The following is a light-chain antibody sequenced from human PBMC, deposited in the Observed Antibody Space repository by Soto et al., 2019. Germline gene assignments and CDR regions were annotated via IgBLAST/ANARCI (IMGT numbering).Light chain of an antibody. CDR2: KAS. J-gene: IGKJ1*01. CDR3: QQYDSYPWT. CDR1: HSIGVW. V-gene: IGKV1-5*03. Sequence: DLQMTQSPSTLSASVGDRVTITCRASHSIGVWLAWYQQKAGKAPKLLIYKASYLQSGVPSRFSGSGSGTEFTLTISSLQPDDFGTYYCQQYDSYPWTFGRGTKVEIK.